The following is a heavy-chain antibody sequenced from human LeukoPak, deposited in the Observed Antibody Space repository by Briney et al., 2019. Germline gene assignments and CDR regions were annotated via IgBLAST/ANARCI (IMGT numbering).Heavy chain of an antibody. D-gene: IGHD6-19*01. CDR1: GFTFSSYS. CDR2: ISSSSSYI. V-gene: IGHV3-21*01. CDR3: ARGRQWLVY. J-gene: IGHJ4*02. Sequence: GGSLRLSCAASGFTFSSYSMTWVRQARGKGREGVSSISSSSSYIYYADSVKARFTISRDNDKNSLYLQMNSLRAEDTAVYYCARGRQWLVYWGQGTLVTVSS.